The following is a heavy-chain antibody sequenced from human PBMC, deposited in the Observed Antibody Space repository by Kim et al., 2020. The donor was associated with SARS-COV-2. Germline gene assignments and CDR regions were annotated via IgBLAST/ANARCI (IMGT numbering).Heavy chain of an antibody. CDR2: IIPIFGTA. J-gene: IGHJ3*02. CDR3: ARDWYYYDSRANDAFDI. V-gene: IGHV1-69*13. Sequence: SVKVSCKASGGTFSSYAISWVRQAPGQGLEWMGGIIPIFGTANYAQKFQGRVTITADESTSTAYMELSSLRSEDTAVYYCARDWYYYDSRANDAFDIWGQGTMVTVSS. D-gene: IGHD3-22*01. CDR1: GGTFSSYA.